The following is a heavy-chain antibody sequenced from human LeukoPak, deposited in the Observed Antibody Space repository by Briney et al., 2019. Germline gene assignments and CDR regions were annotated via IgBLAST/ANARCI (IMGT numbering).Heavy chain of an antibody. CDR1: GFAFSDYY. J-gene: IGHJ4*02. CDR2: ISISGSDT. CDR3: ARGNNTFEMATLALDH. V-gene: IGHV3-11*01. Sequence: GGSLRLSCAASGFAFSDYYMSWIRQAPGKGLDWLSYISISGSDTFYADSVSGRFIISRDNAKNSLFLQMNSLRVEDTAVYYCARGNNTFEMATLALDHWGQGALVTVSS. D-gene: IGHD5-24*01.